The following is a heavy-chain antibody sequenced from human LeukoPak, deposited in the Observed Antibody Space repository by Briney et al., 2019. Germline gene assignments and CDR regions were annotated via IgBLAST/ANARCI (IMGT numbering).Heavy chain of an antibody. CDR3: ARGIAARPFYYNYYMDV. CDR2: INHSGSI. CDR1: GGSFNNYY. J-gene: IGHJ6*03. Sequence: PSETLSLTCAVYGGSFNNYYWNWIRQSPGKGLEWIGRINHSGSINFNPPLKSRVTISIDTSKNQVSLRLTSVTAADTAMYHCARGIAARPFYYNYYMDVWGTGTKVSVSS. V-gene: IGHV4-34*01. D-gene: IGHD6-6*01.